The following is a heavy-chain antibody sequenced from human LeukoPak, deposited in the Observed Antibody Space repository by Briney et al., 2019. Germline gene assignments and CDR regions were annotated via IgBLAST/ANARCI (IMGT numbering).Heavy chain of an antibody. CDR2: TWHSGSST. Sequence: PSETLSLTCTVSDGSIKTNYWWTWVRQPPGKGLEWIGETWHSGSSTNYNPSLKSRVTISVDKPKSQFSLKLSSVTAADTAVYYCARGDGDFDYWGQGTLVTVSS. D-gene: IGHD4-17*01. CDR3: ARGDGDFDY. CDR1: DGSIKTNYW. V-gene: IGHV4-4*02. J-gene: IGHJ4*02.